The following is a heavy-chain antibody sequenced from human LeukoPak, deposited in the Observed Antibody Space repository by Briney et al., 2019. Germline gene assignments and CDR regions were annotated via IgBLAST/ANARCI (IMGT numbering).Heavy chain of an antibody. V-gene: IGHV1-2*02. J-gene: IGHJ4*02. D-gene: IGHD6-13*01. CDR3: ARDRIAPAGSIIDY. CDR1: GYTFTGHY. CDR2: IDPSSGGT. Sequence: ASVKVSCKASGYTFTGHYVHWVRQAPGQGLEWMGWIDPSSGGTNSAQKFQGRVTMARDTSITTVYMELSSLTSDDTAIYFCARDRIAPAGSIIDYWGQGTLVNVSS.